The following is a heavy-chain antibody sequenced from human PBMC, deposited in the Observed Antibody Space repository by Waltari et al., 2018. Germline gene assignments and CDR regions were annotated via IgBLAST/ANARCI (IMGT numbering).Heavy chain of an antibody. CDR2: RKPNSGNT. CDR1: GYTFTRYD. V-gene: IGHV1-8*01. CDR3: ARQYYDFWSGYSYSFDY. D-gene: IGHD3-3*01. Sequence: QLVQSGAEVTKPGASVKVSCKASGYTFTRYDINWVRQATGQGLEWMGWRKPNSGNTGYEQKFQGRVNITRNTSISTAYMELSSLRSEDTAVYYCARQYYDFWSGYSYSFDYWGQGTLVTVSS. J-gene: IGHJ4*02.